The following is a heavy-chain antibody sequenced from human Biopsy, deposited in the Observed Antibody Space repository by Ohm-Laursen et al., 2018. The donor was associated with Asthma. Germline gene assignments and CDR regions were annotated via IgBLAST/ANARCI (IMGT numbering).Heavy chain of an antibody. V-gene: IGHV3-30*18. CDR1: GFTFSSYG. CDR3: AKESGSNYAFDI. Sequence: SLRLSCAASGFTFSSYGMHWVRQAPAKGLEGGAVISYDGSNKYYADSVKGRFTISRDNSKNTLYLQMNSLRAEDTAVYYCAKESGSNYAFDIWGQGTMVTVSS. D-gene: IGHD1-1*01. CDR2: ISYDGSNK. J-gene: IGHJ3*02.